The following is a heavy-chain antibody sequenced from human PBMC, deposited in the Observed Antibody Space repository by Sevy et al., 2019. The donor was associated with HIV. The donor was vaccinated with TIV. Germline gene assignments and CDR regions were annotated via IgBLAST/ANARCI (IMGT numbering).Heavy chain of an antibody. D-gene: IGHD1-7*01. Sequence: GGSLRLSCAASGFPFSDAWMNWVRQAPGKGLEWVGLIKNENEGGTTDYAAPVKGRFTISKDDSKNTLFLQMSSLKTEDTAIYYCTTYWGSGTTWVRAFDLWGQGTMVTVSS. V-gene: IGHV3-15*01. J-gene: IGHJ3*01. CDR1: GFPFSDAW. CDR2: IKNENEGGTT. CDR3: TTYWGSGTTWVRAFDL.